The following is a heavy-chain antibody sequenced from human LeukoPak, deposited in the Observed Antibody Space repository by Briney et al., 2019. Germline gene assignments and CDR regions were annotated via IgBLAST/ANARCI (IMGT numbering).Heavy chain of an antibody. CDR1: GFSFSSHG. CDR3: AEDDDWGRYKH. J-gene: IGHJ1*01. CDR2: ISPSGDIT. Sequence: GGSLRLSSAGSGFSFSSHGMNWVRQAPGKGLEWVSGISPSGDITYYTDSVRGRFTISRDNFKNTLSLQVNSLRAEDTAMYYRAEDDDWGRYKHWGQGTLVTVSS. V-gene: IGHV3-23*01. D-gene: IGHD3-16*01.